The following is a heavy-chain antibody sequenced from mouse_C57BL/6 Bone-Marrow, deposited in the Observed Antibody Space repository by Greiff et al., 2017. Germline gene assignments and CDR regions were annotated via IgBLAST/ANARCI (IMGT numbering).Heavy chain of an antibody. J-gene: IGHJ2*01. D-gene: IGHD1-1*02. V-gene: IGHV1-61*01. CDR1: GYTFTSYW. CDR2: IYPSDSET. Sequence: VQLQQPGAELVRPGSSVKLSCKASGYTFTSYWMDWVKQRPGQGLEWIGNIYPSDSETHYNQKFKDKATLTVDKSSSTAYMQLSSLTSEDSAVYNCARTDYGGDYWGQGTTLTVSS. CDR3: ARTDYGGDY.